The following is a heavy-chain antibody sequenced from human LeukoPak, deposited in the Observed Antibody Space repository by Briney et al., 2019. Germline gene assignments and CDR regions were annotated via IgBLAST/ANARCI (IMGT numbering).Heavy chain of an antibody. V-gene: IGHV4-59*01. CDR1: GGSISSYY. J-gene: IGHJ4*02. CDR3: ARGDSSSWPPFDY. CDR2: IYYSGST. Sequence: SETLSLICTVSGGSISSYYWSWIRQPPGKGLEWIGYIYYSGSTNYNPSLKSRVTISVDTSKNQFSLKLSSVTAADTAVYYCARGDSSSWPPFDYWGQGTLVTVSS. D-gene: IGHD6-13*01.